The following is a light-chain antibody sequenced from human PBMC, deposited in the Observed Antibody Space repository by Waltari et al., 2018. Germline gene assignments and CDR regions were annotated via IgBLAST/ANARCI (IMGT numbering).Light chain of an antibody. V-gene: IGKV1-5*03. Sequence: DIQMTQSPSTLSASVGDRVTITCRASQLISPWLAWFQQKPGKAPKLLSYKESILQSGAPSRFSGSGAGTEYTLTISSLQPDDLATYYCQDYNTYTFGQGTKVGIK. CDR3: QDYNTYT. CDR2: KES. CDR1: QLISPW. J-gene: IGKJ1*01.